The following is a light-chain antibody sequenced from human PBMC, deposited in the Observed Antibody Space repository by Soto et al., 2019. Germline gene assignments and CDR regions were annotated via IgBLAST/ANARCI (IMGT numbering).Light chain of an antibody. V-gene: IGLV2-8*01. CDR3: SSYGGSNNYVV. CDR2: DVA. CDR1: SSDVGAYNH. J-gene: IGLJ2*01. Sequence: QSALTQPPSASGSPGQSVAISCTGTSSDVGAYNHVSWYQQHPGKAPKLMIYDVAKRPSGVPDRFSGSKSGNTASLTVSGLQAEDEADYYCSSYGGSNNYVVFGGGTKLTVL.